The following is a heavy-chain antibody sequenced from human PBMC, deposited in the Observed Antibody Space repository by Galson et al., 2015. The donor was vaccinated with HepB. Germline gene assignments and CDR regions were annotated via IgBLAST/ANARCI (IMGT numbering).Heavy chain of an antibody. CDR3: ARGVVGPQGLYYGMDV. D-gene: IGHD1-26*01. CDR1: GGTFSSYA. J-gene: IGHJ6*02. V-gene: IGHV1-69*13. Sequence: SVKVSCKASGGTFSSYAISWVRQAPGQGLEWMGGIIPIFGTANYAQKFQGRVTITADESTSTAYMELSSLRSEDTAVYYCARGVVGPQGLYYGMDVWGQGTTVTVSS. CDR2: IIPIFGTA.